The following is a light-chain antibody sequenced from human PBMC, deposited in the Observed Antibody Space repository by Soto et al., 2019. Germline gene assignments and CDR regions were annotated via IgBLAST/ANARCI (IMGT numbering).Light chain of an antibody. J-gene: IGLJ3*02. Sequence: QTVVTQEPSFSVSPGGTVTLTCSLSSGSVSTSYYPSWYQQTPGQAPRTLIYSTNTRSSGVPDRFSGSILGNKAALTITGAQADDESDYYCVLYMGSGLWVFGGGTKLTVL. CDR3: VLYMGSGLWV. V-gene: IGLV8-61*01. CDR1: SGSVSTSYY. CDR2: STN.